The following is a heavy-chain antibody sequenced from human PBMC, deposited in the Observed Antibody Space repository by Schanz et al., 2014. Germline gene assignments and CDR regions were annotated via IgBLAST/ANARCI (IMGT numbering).Heavy chain of an antibody. D-gene: IGHD5-18*01. J-gene: IGHJ6*02. CDR1: GGTFSSFG. Sequence: QVHLVQSGAEVKKPGSSVKVSYKASGGTFSSFGINWVRQAPGQGLEWMGRIIPVLAIADYAQKFQGRVAITADKSTSTASMELNSLRSEDTAVYYCARGPSQGYSYGHNIGAYYYGMDVWGQGTTVTVSS. V-gene: IGHV1-69*04. CDR3: ARGPSQGYSYGHNIGAYYYGMDV. CDR2: IIPVLAIA.